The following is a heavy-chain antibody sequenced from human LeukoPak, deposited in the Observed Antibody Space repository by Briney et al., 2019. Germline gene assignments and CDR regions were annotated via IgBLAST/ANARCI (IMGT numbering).Heavy chain of an antibody. CDR2: IYTSGST. J-gene: IGHJ6*03. D-gene: IGHD6-6*01. V-gene: IGHV4-61*02. CDR3: ARDNEYSSSSAVDYYYMDV. CDR1: GGSISSGSYY. Sequence: SQTLSLTCTVSGGSISSGSYYWSWIRQPAGKGLEWIGRIYTSGSTNYDPSLKSRVTISVDTSKNQFSLKLSSVTAADTAVYYCARDNEYSSSSAVDYYYMDVWGKGTTVTVSS.